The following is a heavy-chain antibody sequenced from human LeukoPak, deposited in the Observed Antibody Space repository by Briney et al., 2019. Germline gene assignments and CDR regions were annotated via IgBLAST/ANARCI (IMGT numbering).Heavy chain of an antibody. V-gene: IGHV3-23*01. Sequence: GGSLRLSCAASGFTFSSYAMSWVRQAPGKGLEWVSGISVSGDNTYYTDSVKGRFTISRDNSKNTLYLQMNSLRAEDTAVYYCAKGGSVGTMEFLDYWGQGTLVTVSS. D-gene: IGHD1-26*01. CDR1: GFTFSSYA. J-gene: IGHJ4*02. CDR2: ISVSGDNT. CDR3: AKGGSVGTMEFLDY.